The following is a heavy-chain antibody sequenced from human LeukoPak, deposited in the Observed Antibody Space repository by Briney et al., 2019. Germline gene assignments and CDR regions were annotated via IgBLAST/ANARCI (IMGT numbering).Heavy chain of an antibody. Sequence: GGSLRLSCAASGFTFSSYGMHWVRQAPGKGLEWVAFIRYDGSNKYYADSVKGRFTISRDNSKNTLYLQMNSLRSEDTAVYYCARGQTTVTTPYYFDYWGQGTLVTVSS. J-gene: IGHJ4*02. CDR2: IRYDGSNK. D-gene: IGHD4-17*01. CDR3: ARGQTTVTTPYYFDY. V-gene: IGHV3-30*02. CDR1: GFTFSSYG.